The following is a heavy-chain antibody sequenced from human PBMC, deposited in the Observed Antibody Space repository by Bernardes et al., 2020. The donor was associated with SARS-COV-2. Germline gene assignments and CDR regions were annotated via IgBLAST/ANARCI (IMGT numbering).Heavy chain of an antibody. Sequence: GESLKISCKGSGYSFTSYWIGWVRQMPGKGLEWMGIIYPGDSDTRYSPSFQGQVTISADKSISTAYLQWSSLKASDTAMYYCARAGFLRGDFWSGYPYYYYYGMDVWGQGTTVTVSS. V-gene: IGHV5-51*01. CDR2: IYPGDSDT. CDR3: ARAGFLRGDFWSGYPYYYYYGMDV. CDR1: GYSFTSYW. J-gene: IGHJ6*02. D-gene: IGHD3-3*01.